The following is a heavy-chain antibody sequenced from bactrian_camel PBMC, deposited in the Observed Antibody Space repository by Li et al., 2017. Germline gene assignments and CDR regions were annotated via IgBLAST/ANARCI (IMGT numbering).Heavy chain of an antibody. V-gene: IGHV3S55*01. CDR3: AADDTGYCIDGFFPESDFGF. J-gene: IGHJ6*01. CDR2: VDIDNST. CDR1: GDTIGRYC. D-gene: IGHD2*01. Sequence: HVQLVESGGGSVQTGGSLRLSCVASGDTIGRYCMGWFRQIPDKEREGVAAVDIDNSTIYANSVKGRFTVSQDAARNTLYLQMDSLKPDDTGMYYCAADDTGYCIDGFFPESDFGFRGQGTQVTVS.